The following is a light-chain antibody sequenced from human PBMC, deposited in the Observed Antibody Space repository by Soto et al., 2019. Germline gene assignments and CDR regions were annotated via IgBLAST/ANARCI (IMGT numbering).Light chain of an antibody. Sequence: AIRMTQSPSSLSASTGDRVTITCRASQGISSYLAWYQQKPGKAPKLLIYAASTLQSGVPSRFSGSVSGTDFTLTISCLQSEDFATYYCQQYYSYPALTFGGGTKVEIK. CDR3: QQYYSYPALT. CDR2: AAS. J-gene: IGKJ4*01. CDR1: QGISSY. V-gene: IGKV1-8*01.